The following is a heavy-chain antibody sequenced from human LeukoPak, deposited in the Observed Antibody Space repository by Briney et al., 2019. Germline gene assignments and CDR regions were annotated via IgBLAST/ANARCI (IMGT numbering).Heavy chain of an antibody. J-gene: IGHJ5*02. V-gene: IGHV1-69*13. Sequence: SVKVSCKASGGSLSNYAISWVRQAPGQGLEWLGGISPIFDTPKYAQKFHGRVTITADESTNTIYMELSSLTSEDTAVYYCARDPPRPEYHVFNPWGQGTLVTVPS. CDR1: GGSLSNYA. D-gene: IGHD2-2*01. CDR2: ISPIFDTP. CDR3: ARDPPRPEYHVFNP.